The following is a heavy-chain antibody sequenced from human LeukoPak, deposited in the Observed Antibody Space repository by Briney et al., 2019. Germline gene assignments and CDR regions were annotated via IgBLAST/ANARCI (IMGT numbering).Heavy chain of an antibody. CDR3: AKERGWDYYYYYYGMDV. J-gene: IGHJ6*02. V-gene: IGHV3-30*04. CDR2: ISYDGSNK. Sequence: GSLRLSCAASGFTFSSYAMHWVRQAPGKGLEWVAVISYDGSNKYYADSVKGRFTISRDNSKNTLYLQMNSLRAEDTAVYYCAKERGWDYYYYYYGMDVWGQGTTVTVSS. CDR1: GFTFSSYA. D-gene: IGHD6-19*01.